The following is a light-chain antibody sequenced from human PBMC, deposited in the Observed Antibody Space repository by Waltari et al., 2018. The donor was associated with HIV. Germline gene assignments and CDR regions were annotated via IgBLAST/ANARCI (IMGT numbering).Light chain of an antibody. J-gene: IGLJ3*02. V-gene: IGLV2-14*03. Sequence: SALTQPASVSGSRGQSITISCTGSSSDVGGYNYVSWYQQHPGKAPKLMIYDVTKRPSGVSDRFLGFKSANTASLTISGLQAEDEADYYCCSYAGSSSLVFGGGTELTVL. CDR3: CSYAGSSSLV. CDR1: SSDVGGYNY. CDR2: DVT.